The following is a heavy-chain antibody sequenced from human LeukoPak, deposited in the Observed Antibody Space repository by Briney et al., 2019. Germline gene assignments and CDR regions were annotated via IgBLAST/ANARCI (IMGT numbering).Heavy chain of an antibody. D-gene: IGHD3-22*01. CDR2: IYYSGST. J-gene: IGHJ4*02. CDR1: GFTVSSNC. V-gene: IGHV3-53*01. Sequence: GGSLRLSCAASGFTVSSNCMSWVRQAPGKGLEWVSVIYYSGSTYYADAVKGRFTISRDNSKNTLYLQMNSLRAEDTAVYYCARGLYYYDSSGYYYYWGQGTLVTVSS. CDR3: ARGLYYYDSSGYYYY.